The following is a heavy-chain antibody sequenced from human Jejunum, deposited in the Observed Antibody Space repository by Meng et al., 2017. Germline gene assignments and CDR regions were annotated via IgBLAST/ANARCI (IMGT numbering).Heavy chain of an antibody. CDR2: SNRKGTT. D-gene: IGHD2-8*01. J-gene: IGHJ1*01. V-gene: IGHV4-34*01. CDR1: GGYIGGYF. CDR3: ARPLGYNGVNLGYFQH. Sequence: QVQLQQWGAALLKPSAPLSLTCAFYGGYIGGYFWRWVRHTPGKGLEWIGESNRKGTTNYNPPLESRVSISVDTSKNQFPLNLDSVTAADTAVYYCARPLGYNGVNLGYFQHWGQGTLVTVSS.